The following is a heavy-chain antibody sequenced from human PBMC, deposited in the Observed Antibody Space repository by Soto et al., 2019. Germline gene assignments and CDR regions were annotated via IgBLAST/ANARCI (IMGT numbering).Heavy chain of an antibody. CDR3: ARDRDF. CDR2: IYSGGST. CDR1: GFTVSSNY. V-gene: IGHV3-53*01. J-gene: IGHJ4*02. Sequence: VGSLRHSSAASGFTVSSNYMSWVRQAPGKGLEWVSVIYSGGSTYYADSVKGRFTISRDNSKNTLYLQMNSLRAEDTAVYYCARDRDFLGQGTLVTVSS.